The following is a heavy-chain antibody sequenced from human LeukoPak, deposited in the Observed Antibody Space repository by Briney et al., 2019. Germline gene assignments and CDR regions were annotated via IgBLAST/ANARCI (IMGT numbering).Heavy chain of an antibody. CDR3: ARLPPRYGFPDY. CDR1: GGSISSSSYY. Sequence: PSETLSLTCTVSGGSISSSSYYWGWIRQPPGKGPEWIGSIYYSGSTYYNPSLKSRVTISVDTSKNQFSLKLSSVTAADTAVYYCARLPPRYGFPDYWGQGTLVTVSS. D-gene: IGHD5-18*01. V-gene: IGHV4-39*01. J-gene: IGHJ4*02. CDR2: IYYSGST.